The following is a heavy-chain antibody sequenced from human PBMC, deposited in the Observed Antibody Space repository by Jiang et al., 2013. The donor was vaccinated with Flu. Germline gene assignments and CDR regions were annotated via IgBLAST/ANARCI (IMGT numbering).Heavy chain of an antibody. Sequence: GAEVKKPGESLKISCKGSGYSFTSYWIGWVRQMPGKGLEWMGIIYPGDSDTRYSPSFQGQVTISADKSISTAYLQWSSLKASDTAMYYCARGRLYSGYDGRWFDPWGQGTLVTVSS. CDR3: ARGRLYSGYDGRWFDP. J-gene: IGHJ5*02. CDR1: GYSFTSYW. V-gene: IGHV5-51*01. D-gene: IGHD5-12*01. CDR2: IYPGDSDT.